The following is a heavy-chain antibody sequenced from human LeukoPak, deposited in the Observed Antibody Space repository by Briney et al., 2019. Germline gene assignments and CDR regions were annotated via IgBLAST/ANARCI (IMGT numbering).Heavy chain of an antibody. V-gene: IGHV3-48*03. CDR1: GFTFSSYE. J-gene: IGHJ6*04. Sequence: GGSLRLSCAASGFTFSSYEMNWVRQAPGKGLEWVSYISSSGGTIYYADSVKGRFTISRDNAKNSLYLQMNSLRAEDTAVYYCARDPIDYGMDVWGKGTTVTVSS. CDR2: ISSSGGTI. CDR3: ARDPIDYGMDV.